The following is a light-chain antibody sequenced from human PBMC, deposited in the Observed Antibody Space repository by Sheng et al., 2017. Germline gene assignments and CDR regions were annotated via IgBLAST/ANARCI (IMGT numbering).Light chain of an antibody. CDR3: QQRST. J-gene: IGKJ3*01. Sequence: EIVLTQSPATLSLSPGERATLSCRASQSITSYLAWYQQKPGQAPRLLIYDTSNRATGIPARFSGSGSRTDFTLTISSLEPEDFAVYYCQQRSTFGPGTKVEMK. V-gene: IGKV3-11*01. CDR2: DTS. CDR1: QSITSY.